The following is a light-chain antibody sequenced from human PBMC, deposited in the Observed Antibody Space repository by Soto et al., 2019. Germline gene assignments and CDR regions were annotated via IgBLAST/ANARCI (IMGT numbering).Light chain of an antibody. CDR2: AAS. Sequence: IVMTQSPATLSVSPWERATLSCRASQSIGSNLAWYQQKPGQAPRLLIYAASIRATDFPASFSGSGSGTEFTLTISGLQSDDFAVYYCQQYGGSPVTFGQGTRLEIK. V-gene: IGKV3-15*01. CDR3: QQYGGSPVT. J-gene: IGKJ5*01. CDR1: QSIGSN.